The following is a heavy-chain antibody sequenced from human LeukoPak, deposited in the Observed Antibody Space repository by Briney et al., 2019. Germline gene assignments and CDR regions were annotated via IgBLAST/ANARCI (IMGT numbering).Heavy chain of an antibody. CDR3: ATSKWELLGGFDY. J-gene: IGHJ4*02. D-gene: IGHD1-26*01. CDR2: ISSSSSYI. CDR1: GFTFSSYS. V-gene: IGHV3-21*01. Sequence: GGSLRLSCAASGFTFSSYSMNWVRQAPGKGLEWVSSISSSSSYIYYADSVKGRFTISRDNAKNSLYLQMNSLRAEDTAVYYCATSKWELLGGFDYWGQRTLVTLSS.